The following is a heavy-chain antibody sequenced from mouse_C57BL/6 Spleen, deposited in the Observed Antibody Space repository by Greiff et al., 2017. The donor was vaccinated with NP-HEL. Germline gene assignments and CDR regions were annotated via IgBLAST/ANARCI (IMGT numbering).Heavy chain of an antibody. Sequence: QVQLQQPGAELVRPGSSVKLSCKASGYTFTSYWMDWVKQRPGQGLEWIGNIYPSDSETHYNQKFKDKATLTVDKSSSTAYMQLSGLTSEDSAVYYCARIKLGRRYYFDYWGQGTTLTVSS. V-gene: IGHV1-61*01. CDR2: IYPSDSET. D-gene: IGHD4-1*01. CDR3: ARIKLGRRYYFDY. J-gene: IGHJ2*01. CDR1: GYTFTSYW.